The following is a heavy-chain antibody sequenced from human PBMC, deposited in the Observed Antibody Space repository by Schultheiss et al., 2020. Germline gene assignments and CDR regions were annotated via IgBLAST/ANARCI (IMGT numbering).Heavy chain of an antibody. CDR3: ARDQYYYDSSGYVDAFDI. J-gene: IGHJ3*02. D-gene: IGHD3-22*01. V-gene: IGHV3-21*01. Sequence: GGSLRLSCAASGFSFSSYTMNWVRQAPGKGLEWVSSISSSRSYIYYANSVKGRFTISRDNAKNSLYLQMNSLRAEDTAVYYCARDQYYYDSSGYVDAFDIWGQGTMVTVSS. CDR2: ISSSRSYI. CDR1: GFSFSSYT.